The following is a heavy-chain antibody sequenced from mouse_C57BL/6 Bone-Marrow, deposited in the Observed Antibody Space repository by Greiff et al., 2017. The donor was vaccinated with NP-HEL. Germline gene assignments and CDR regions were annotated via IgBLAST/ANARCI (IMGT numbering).Heavy chain of an antibody. D-gene: IGHD2-5*01. CDR2: ISSGGSYT. CDR3: ASDYYSNDFDY. J-gene: IGHJ2*01. CDR1: GFTFSSYG. V-gene: IGHV5-6*02. Sequence: DVKLVESGGDLVKPGGSLKLSCAASGFTFSSYGMSWVRQTPDKGLEWVATISSGGSYTYYPDIVKGRFTISRPNAKNTLYLQMSSLKSEDKAMYYCASDYYSNDFDYWGQGTTLTVSS.